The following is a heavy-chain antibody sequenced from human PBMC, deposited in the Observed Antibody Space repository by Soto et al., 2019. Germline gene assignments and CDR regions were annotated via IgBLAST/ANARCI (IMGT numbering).Heavy chain of an antibody. J-gene: IGHJ6*02. CDR3: AREGDVPYYYYGMDV. Sequence: QVQLVQSGGEVRKPGASVTVSCKASGYTFTSYGISWVRQAPGQGLEWMGWISGYNGKTNYAQKVQDRVTMTTDTSTSTVDLELRSLIFDDTAVYYCAREGDVPYYYYGMDVWGQGTTVTVSS. D-gene: IGHD2-21*02. V-gene: IGHV1-18*01. CDR2: ISGYNGKT. CDR1: GYTFTSYG.